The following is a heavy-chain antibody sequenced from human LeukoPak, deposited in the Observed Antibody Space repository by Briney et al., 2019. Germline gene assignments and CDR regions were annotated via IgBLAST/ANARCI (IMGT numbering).Heavy chain of an antibody. Sequence: GSLRLSCAASGFTVSSNYMSWIRQPAGKGLEWIGRIYTSGSTNYNPSLKSRVTMSVDTSKNQFSLKLSSVTAADTAVYYCARDVVAAAGTWDYWGQGTLVTVSS. CDR2: IYTSGST. V-gene: IGHV4-4*07. CDR3: ARDVVAAAGTWDY. J-gene: IGHJ4*02. CDR1: GFTVSSNY. D-gene: IGHD6-13*01.